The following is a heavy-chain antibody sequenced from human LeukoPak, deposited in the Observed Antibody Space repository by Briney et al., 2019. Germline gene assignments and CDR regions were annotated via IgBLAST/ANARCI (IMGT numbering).Heavy chain of an antibody. D-gene: IGHD3-10*01. CDR2: ISSSSSYI. V-gene: IGHV3-23*01. CDR1: GFTFSSYA. J-gene: IGHJ4*02. Sequence: GGSLRLSCAASGFTFSSYAMSWVRQAPGKGLEWVSSISSSSSYIYYADSVKGRFTISRDNSKNTLFLQMNSLRAEDTAVYYCRSPDYWGQGTLVTVSS. CDR3: RSPDY.